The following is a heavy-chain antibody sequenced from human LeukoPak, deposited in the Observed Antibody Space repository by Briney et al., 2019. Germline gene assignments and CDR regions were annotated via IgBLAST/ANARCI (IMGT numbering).Heavy chain of an antibody. CDR2: IKQDGSEK. CDR3: ARAVDYDFWSGYYQATAGSYYFDY. CDR1: GFTFSSYW. Sequence: GGSLRLSCAASGFTFSSYWTSWVRQAPGKGLEWVANIKQDGSEKYYVDSVKGRFTISRDNAKNSLYLQMNSLRAEDTAVYYCARAVDYDFWSGYYQATAGSYYFDYWGQGTLVTVSS. D-gene: IGHD3-3*01. J-gene: IGHJ4*02. V-gene: IGHV3-7*01.